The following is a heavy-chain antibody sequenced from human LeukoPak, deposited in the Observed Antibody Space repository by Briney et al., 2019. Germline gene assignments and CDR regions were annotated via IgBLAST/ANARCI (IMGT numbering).Heavy chain of an antibody. CDR1: GGSFSGYY. CDR3: VRHEGGCSSVSCYFAGAIDP. J-gene: IGHJ5*02. CDR2: INHSGST. V-gene: IGHV4-34*01. D-gene: IGHD2-2*01. Sequence: SETLSLTCAVYGGSFSGYYWSWIRQPPGKGLEWIGEINHSGSTNYNPSLKSRVTISVDTSKNQFSLKLSSVTAADTATYYCVRHEGGCSSVSCYFAGAIDPWGQGILVTVSS.